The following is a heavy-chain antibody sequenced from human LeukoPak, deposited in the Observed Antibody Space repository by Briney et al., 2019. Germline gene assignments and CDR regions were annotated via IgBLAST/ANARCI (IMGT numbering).Heavy chain of an antibody. V-gene: IGHV3-48*01. CDR1: GFTFSNYE. D-gene: IGHD4-11*01. J-gene: IGHJ4*02. CDR2: ISSSSSTI. Sequence: GGSLRLSCAASGFTFSNYEMNWVRQAPGKGLEWVSYISSSSSTIYYADSVKGRFTISRDNAKNSLYLQMNSLRAEDTAVYYCARDGSNYAWSLDYWGQGTLVTVSS. CDR3: ARDGSNYAWSLDY.